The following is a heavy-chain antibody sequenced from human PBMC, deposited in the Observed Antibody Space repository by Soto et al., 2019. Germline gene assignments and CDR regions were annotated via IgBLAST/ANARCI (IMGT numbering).Heavy chain of an antibody. V-gene: IGHV4-30-2*01. CDR2: IYHSGST. J-gene: IGHJ4*02. D-gene: IGHD5-12*01. Sequence: QLQLQESGSGLVKPSQTLSLTCAVSGGSISSGGYSWSWIRQPPGKGLEWIGYIYHSGSTYYNPSLKLRDTVSVDRSKDQSSLKLSSVTAADTAVYDGAAGGGLPPHCWGQGTLVTVSS. CDR3: AAGGGLPPHC. CDR1: GGSISSGGYS.